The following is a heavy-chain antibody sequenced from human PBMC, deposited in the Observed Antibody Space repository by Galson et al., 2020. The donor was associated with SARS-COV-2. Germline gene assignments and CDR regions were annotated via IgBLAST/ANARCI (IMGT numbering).Heavy chain of an antibody. CDR3: ARHPTLYSSSSSGYFDN. CDR2: IYYRGST. V-gene: IGHV4-39*01. CDR1: GASISSSAYY. J-gene: IGHJ4*02. Sequence: SETLSLPCTVSGASISSSAYYWGWIRQPPGKGLEWIGSIYYRGSTYYNPSLKSRVTISVDTSKNQFSLKLSSVTAADTAVYYCARHPTLYSSSSSGYFDNGGQGTLVTVSS. D-gene: IGHD6-6*01.